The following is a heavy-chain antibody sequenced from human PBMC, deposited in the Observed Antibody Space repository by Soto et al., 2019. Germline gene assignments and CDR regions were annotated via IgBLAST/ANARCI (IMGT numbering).Heavy chain of an antibody. D-gene: IGHD6-19*01. V-gene: IGHV3-64*01. Sequence: EVQLVESGGGLVQPGGSLRLSCAASGFTFSSYVIHWVRQAPGKGLEYISAISSNGISTYYANSVKGRFSISRDNSKKTVYLQMGSLRAEDMAVYYCARDGVEGSRGRYLGAGYYYMDVWGRGTTVTVSS. CDR1: GFTFSSYV. CDR3: ARDGVEGSRGRYLGAGYYYMDV. J-gene: IGHJ6*03. CDR2: ISSNGIST.